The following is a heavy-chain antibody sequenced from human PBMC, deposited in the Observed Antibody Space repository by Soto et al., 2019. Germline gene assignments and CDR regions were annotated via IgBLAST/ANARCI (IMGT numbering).Heavy chain of an antibody. CDR2: IYYSGST. J-gene: IGHJ4*02. D-gene: IGHD3-10*01. Sequence: PSETLSLTCTVSGGSISSGDYYWSWIRQPPGKGLEWIGYIYYSGSTYYNPSLKSRVTISVDTSKNQFSLKLSSVTAADTAVYYCAREPWFGGPIDYWGQGTLVTVSS. CDR3: AREPWFGGPIDY. V-gene: IGHV4-30-4*01. CDR1: GGSISSGDYY.